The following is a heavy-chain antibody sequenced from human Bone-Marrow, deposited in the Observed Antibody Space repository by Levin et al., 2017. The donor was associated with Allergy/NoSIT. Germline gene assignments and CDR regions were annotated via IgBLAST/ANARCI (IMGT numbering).Heavy chain of an antibody. CDR3: AKDTTKWDYGGHLADFDY. Sequence: PGGSLRLSCAASGFTFSDFAMAWVRQVPGKGLEWVTGISDGGGTTYYADSVKGRFTISRDNSKNTLYLQMNSLRADDTAVYYCAKDTTKWDYGGHLADFDYWGQGTLVTVSS. CDR1: GFTFSDFA. J-gene: IGHJ4*02. V-gene: IGHV3-23*01. CDR2: ISDGGGTT. D-gene: IGHD4-23*01.